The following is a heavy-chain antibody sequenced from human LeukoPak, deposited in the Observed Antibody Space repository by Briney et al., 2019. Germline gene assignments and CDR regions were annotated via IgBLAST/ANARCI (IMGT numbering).Heavy chain of an antibody. Sequence: GRSLRLSCAASGFTFSSYGMHWVRQAPGKGLEWVAVIWYDGSNKYYADSVKGRFTISRDNSKNTLYLQMNSLKTEDTAVYYCTTLWFGERRFDYWGQGTLVTVSS. CDR3: TTLWFGERRFDY. J-gene: IGHJ4*02. D-gene: IGHD3-10*01. V-gene: IGHV3-33*01. CDR1: GFTFSSYG. CDR2: IWYDGSNK.